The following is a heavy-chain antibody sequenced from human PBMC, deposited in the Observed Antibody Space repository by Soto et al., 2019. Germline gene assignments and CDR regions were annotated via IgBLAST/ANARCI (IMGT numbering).Heavy chain of an antibody. V-gene: IGHV3-30*18. CDR3: AKEQLAMTVVVADYFDS. J-gene: IGHJ4*02. CDR1: GVTFCTYG. Sequence: GGSPRLSCAASGVTFCTYGIHWVRQDPGKGLEWVALISYDGGSKYYGDSVKGRFIISRDNSHNTVSLQMNSLRADDTAVYFCAKEQLAMTVVVADYFDSWGQGTLVTVSS. D-gene: IGHD3-22*01. CDR2: ISYDGGSK.